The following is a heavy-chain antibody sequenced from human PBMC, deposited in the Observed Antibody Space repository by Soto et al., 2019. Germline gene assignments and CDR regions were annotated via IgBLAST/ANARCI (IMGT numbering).Heavy chain of an antibody. Sequence: ASVKVSCKASGGTFSSYAISWVRQAPGQGLEWMGGIIPIFGTANYAQKFQGRVTITADESTSTAYMELSSLRSEDTAVYYCARSDQYFDWLPQSPYYFDYWGQGTLVTVSS. D-gene: IGHD3-9*01. J-gene: IGHJ4*02. CDR2: IIPIFGTA. CDR1: GGTFSSYA. V-gene: IGHV1-69*13. CDR3: ARSDQYFDWLPQSPYYFDY.